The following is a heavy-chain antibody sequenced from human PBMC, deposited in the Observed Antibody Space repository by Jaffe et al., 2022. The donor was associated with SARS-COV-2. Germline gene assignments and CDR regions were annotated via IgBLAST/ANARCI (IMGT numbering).Heavy chain of an antibody. J-gene: IGHJ4*02. CDR3: AREGVAGQWEY. V-gene: IGHV1-3*04. Sequence: QVQLVQSGAEVKKPGASVKVSCKASGYTFTSNAIHWVRQAPGQRPEWMGWMNTANGNTKYSQKFQGRVTMTRDTSASTAYMELGSLRSEDTAFYYCAREGVAGQWEYWGQGTLVTVSS. D-gene: IGHD6-19*01. CDR2: MNTANGNT. CDR1: GYTFTSNA.